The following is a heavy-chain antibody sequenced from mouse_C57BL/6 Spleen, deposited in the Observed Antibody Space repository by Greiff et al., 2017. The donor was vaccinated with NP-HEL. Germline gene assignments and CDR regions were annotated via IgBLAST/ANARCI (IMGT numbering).Heavy chain of an antibody. CDR2: ISYDGSN. CDR3: ARGRGYYGSSYWYFDV. D-gene: IGHD1-1*01. V-gene: IGHV3-6*01. Sequence: DVKLVESGPGLVKPSQSLSLTCSVTGYSITSGYYWNWIRQFPGNKLEWMGYISYDGSNNYNPSLKNRISITRDTSKNQFFLKLNSVTTEDTATYYCARGRGYYGSSYWYFDVWGTGTTVTVSS. CDR1: GYSITSGYY. J-gene: IGHJ1*03.